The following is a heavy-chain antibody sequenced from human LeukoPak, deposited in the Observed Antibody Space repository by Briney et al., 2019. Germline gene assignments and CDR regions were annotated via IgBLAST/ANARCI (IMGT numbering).Heavy chain of an antibody. Sequence: GGSLTPSCPASGFTFEDYGMHWARQAPGKGLEWVSFIRGDGGVTYYGDSVKGRFTVSRDNSEDSLYLQMDRLRAEDTAFYYCVKDGPVLSFWGQGTLVTVSS. D-gene: IGHD4/OR15-4a*01. CDR3: VKDGPVLSF. V-gene: IGHV3-43*02. CDR2: IRGDGGVT. CDR1: GFTFEDYG. J-gene: IGHJ4*02.